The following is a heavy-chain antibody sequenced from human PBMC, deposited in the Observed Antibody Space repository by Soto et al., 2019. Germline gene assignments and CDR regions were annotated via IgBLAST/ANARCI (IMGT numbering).Heavy chain of an antibody. CDR2: ISSSSSTI. V-gene: IGHV3-48*01. CDR3: ARDRGAVAGIFDY. CDR1: GFTFSSYS. Sequence: GGSLRLSCAASGFTFSSYSMNWVRQAPGKGLEWVSYISSSSSTIYYADSVKGRFTISRDKAKNSLYLQMNSLRAEDTAVYYCARDRGAVAGIFDYWGQGTLVTVSS. D-gene: IGHD6-19*01. J-gene: IGHJ4*02.